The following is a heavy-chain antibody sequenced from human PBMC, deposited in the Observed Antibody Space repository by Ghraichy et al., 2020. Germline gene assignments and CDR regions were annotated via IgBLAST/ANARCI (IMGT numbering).Heavy chain of an antibody. Sequence: SETLSLTCTVSGGSISSSSYYWGWIRQPPGKGLEWIGSIYYSGSTYYNPSLKSRVTISVDTSKNQFSLKLTSVTAADTAVYYCARRLLPGAFDIWGQGTMVTVSS. CDR3: ARRLLPGAFDI. CDR2: IYYSGST. V-gene: IGHV4-39*01. CDR1: GGSISSSSYY. J-gene: IGHJ3*02. D-gene: IGHD2-15*01.